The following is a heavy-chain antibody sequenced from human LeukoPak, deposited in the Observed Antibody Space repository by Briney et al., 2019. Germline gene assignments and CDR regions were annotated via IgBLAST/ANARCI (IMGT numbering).Heavy chain of an antibody. V-gene: IGHV4-4*07. CDR3: AALAYCGGDRYSPYYYYGMDV. CDR1: GGSISSYY. D-gene: IGHD2-21*02. Sequence: SETLSLTCTVSGGSISSYYWSWIRQPAGKGLEWIGRIYTSGSTNYNPSLKSRVTMSVDTSKNQFSLKLSSVTAADTAVYYCAALAYCGGDRYSPYYYYGMDVWGQGTTVTVSS. CDR2: IYTSGST. J-gene: IGHJ6*02.